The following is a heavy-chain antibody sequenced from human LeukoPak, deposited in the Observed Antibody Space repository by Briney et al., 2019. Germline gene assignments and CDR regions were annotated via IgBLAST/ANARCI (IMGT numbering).Heavy chain of an antibody. CDR2: ISAYNGDT. J-gene: IGHJ4*02. V-gene: IGHV1-18*01. CDR1: GFTFTRYG. Sequence: ASVKVSCKASGFTFTRYGITWVRQAPGQGLEWMVWISAYNGDTNYAQKLQGRVTMTRGPSTSTVYMELRGLSSDDTAVYCCARDPTNTSGRYAHFDYWGQGTLVTVSS. D-gene: IGHD6-19*01. CDR3: ARDPTNTSGRYAHFDY.